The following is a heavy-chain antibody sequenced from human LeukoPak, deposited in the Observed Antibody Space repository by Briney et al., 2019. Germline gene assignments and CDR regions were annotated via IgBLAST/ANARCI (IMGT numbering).Heavy chain of an antibody. CDR1: GFSFSGSA. CDR2: ISDKANTYAT. Sequence: GGSLRLSCAASGFSFSGSALDWVRQASGKGLEWVGRISDKANTYATVYAASVKRRFTLSRDDSKNTAYLQMGSLKIEDTAVYYCARWVAAATEPFDIWGQGTTVTVSS. CDR3: ARWVAAATEPFDI. J-gene: IGHJ3*02. D-gene: IGHD2-15*01. V-gene: IGHV3-73*01.